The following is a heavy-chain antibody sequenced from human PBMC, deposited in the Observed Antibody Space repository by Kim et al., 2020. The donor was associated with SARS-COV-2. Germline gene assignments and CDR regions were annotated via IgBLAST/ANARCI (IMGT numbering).Heavy chain of an antibody. CDR3: AKDSGRTTGSPRGGMDV. CDR1: GFTFRSYA. CDR2: ISGSGETA. J-gene: IGHJ6*02. Sequence: GGSLRLSCAASGFTFRSYAMSWVRQAPGKGLEWVSGISGSGETAHYADSVKGRFSISRDNSKNTLYLQMHSLRAEDTAVYYCAKDSGRTTGSPRGGMDVWGQGTTVTASS. D-gene: IGHD3-10*01. V-gene: IGHV3-23*01.